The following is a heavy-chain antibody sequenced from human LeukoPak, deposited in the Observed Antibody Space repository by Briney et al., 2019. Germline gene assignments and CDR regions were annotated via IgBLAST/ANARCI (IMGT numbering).Heavy chain of an antibody. CDR3: ARVTADSSGWSQYYYYYYMDV. D-gene: IGHD6-19*01. V-gene: IGHV4-34*01. Sequence: SETLSLTCAVYGGSFSGYYWSWIRQPPGKGLEWIGEINHSGSTNYNPSLKSRLTISVDTSKNQFSLKLSSVTAADTAVYYCARVTADSSGWSQYYYYYYMDVWGKGTTVTVSS. CDR2: INHSGST. CDR1: GGSFSGYY. J-gene: IGHJ6*03.